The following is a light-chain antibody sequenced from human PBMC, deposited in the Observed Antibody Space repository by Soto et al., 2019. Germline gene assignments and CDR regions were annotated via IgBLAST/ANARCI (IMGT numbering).Light chain of an antibody. CDR1: QSVTSNY. CDR2: AAS. CDR3: QQYGSSPKT. Sequence: EIVLTQSPGTLSLSPGERATLSCRASQSVTSNYLAWYQQKPGQAPRLLIYAASSRVTAIPDRFSGSGSGTDFTLTISRLEPEDFAVYYCQQYGSSPKTFGQGTKLEIK. V-gene: IGKV3-20*01. J-gene: IGKJ1*01.